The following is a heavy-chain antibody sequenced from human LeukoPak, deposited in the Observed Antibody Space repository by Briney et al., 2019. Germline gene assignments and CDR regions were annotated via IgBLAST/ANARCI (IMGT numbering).Heavy chain of an antibody. CDR1: GFIFSNYG. V-gene: IGHV3-33*01. J-gene: IGHJ4*02. Sequence: PGGSLRLSCAASGFIFSNYGLHWVRQAPGKGVEWGAVLWSDGRKKYYVDSVKGRFTVSRDTSKKTVYLQMNSLRAEDTAVYYCARDDDGSGKYGQLYWGQGTLVTVSS. CDR2: LWSDGRKK. CDR3: ARDDDGSGKYGQLY. D-gene: IGHD3-10*01.